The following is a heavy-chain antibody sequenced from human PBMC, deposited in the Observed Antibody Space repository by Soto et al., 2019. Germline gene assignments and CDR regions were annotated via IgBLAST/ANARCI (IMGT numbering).Heavy chain of an antibody. CDR1: GYTFTSYG. J-gene: IGHJ6*02. V-gene: IGHV1-18*04. D-gene: IGHD2-2*02. CDR2: ISAYNGNT. Sequence: ASVKVSCKASGYTFTSYGISWVRQAPGQGLAWMGWISAYNGNTNYAQKLQGRVTMTTDTSTSTAYMELRSLRSDDTAVYYCAREVVVVTAAIQVAGDYYHYSGMDVWGQGTTVTVSS. CDR3: AREVVVVTAAIQVAGDYYHYSGMDV.